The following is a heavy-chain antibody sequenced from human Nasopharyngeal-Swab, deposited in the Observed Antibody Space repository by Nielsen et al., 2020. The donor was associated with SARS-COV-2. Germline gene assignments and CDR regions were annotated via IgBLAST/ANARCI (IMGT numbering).Heavy chain of an antibody. D-gene: IGHD3-16*01. J-gene: IGHJ5*02. CDR3: AKDYVWGVGS. V-gene: IGHV3-23*01. Sequence: GESLKISCVVSGFTFTEYAMSWVRQAPGKGLEWVSAISDSGGTTYYADSVKGRFTISRDNSKNTLYLQIHSLRAEDAAVYYCAKDYVWGVGSWGQGTLVTVSS. CDR2: ISDSGGTT. CDR1: GFTFTEYA.